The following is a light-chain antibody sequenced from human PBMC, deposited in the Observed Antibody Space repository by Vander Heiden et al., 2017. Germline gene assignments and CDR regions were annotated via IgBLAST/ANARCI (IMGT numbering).Light chain of an antibody. CDR2: GKN. V-gene: IGLV3-19*01. J-gene: IGLJ2*01. Sequence: SYELPKDPAVSVALGQTVRITCQGDRLRSHYPSWYQQKPGHAPVLVVYGKNNRPSGIPYRFSGSSSGTTATFTSTGAQAEDEADYYCNSRDSSGNHHVFGGGTKLTVL. CDR3: NSRDSSGNHHV. CDR1: RLRSHY.